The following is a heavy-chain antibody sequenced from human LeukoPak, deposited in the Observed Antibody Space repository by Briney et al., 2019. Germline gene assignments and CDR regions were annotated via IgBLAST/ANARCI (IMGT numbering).Heavy chain of an antibody. CDR1: GFTFSSYA. D-gene: IGHD3-10*01. CDR3: ARTFGETRYVLDY. V-gene: IGHV3-30*04. J-gene: IGHJ4*02. CDR2: ISYDGSNK. Sequence: GGSLRLSCAASGFTFSSYAMHWVRQAPGKGLEWVAVISYDGSNKYYADSVKGRFTISRDNSKNTLYLQMNSLRAEDTAVYYCARTFGETRYVLDYWGQGTLVTVSS.